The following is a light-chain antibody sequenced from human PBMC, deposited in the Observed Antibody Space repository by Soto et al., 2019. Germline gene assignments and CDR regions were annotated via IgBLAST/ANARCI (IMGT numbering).Light chain of an antibody. V-gene: IGKV3-15*01. Sequence: EIVLTQSPGTLSVSPGERANLSCRASQSVSTNLAWFQQKPGQAPRLLIYGASTRATGIRARFSCSGSGTEFTLTINSLQSEDLAVYFCQHSNNWPYPFGQGTKLEV. CDR2: GAS. J-gene: IGKJ2*01. CDR3: QHSNNWPYP. CDR1: QSVSTN.